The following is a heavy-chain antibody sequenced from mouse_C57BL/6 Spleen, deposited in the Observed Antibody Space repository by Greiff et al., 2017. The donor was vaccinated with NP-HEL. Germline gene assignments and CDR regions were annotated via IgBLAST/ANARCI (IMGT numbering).Heavy chain of an antibody. Sequence: QVQLQQPGAELVRPGSSVKLSCKASGYTFTSYWMHWVKQRPIQGLEWIGNIDPSDSETHYNQKFKDKATLTVDKSSSTAYMQLSSLTSEDSAVYCSASPGSSYGYFDVWGTGTTVTVSS. V-gene: IGHV1-52*01. J-gene: IGHJ1*03. CDR3: ASPGSSYGYFDV. D-gene: IGHD1-1*01. CDR2: IDPSDSET. CDR1: GYTFTSYW.